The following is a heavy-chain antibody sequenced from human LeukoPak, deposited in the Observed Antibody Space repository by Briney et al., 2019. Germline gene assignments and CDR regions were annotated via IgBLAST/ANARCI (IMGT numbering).Heavy chain of an antibody. CDR2: IIPIFGTA. CDR3: ARDREGDGYNFGC. Sequence: SVKVSCKASGGTFSSYAISWVRQAPGQGLEWMGGIIPIFGTANYAQKFQGRVTITADESTSTAYMELSSLRSEDTAVYYCARDREGDGYNFGCWGQGTLVTVSS. CDR1: GGTFSSYA. J-gene: IGHJ4*02. D-gene: IGHD5-24*01. V-gene: IGHV1-69*13.